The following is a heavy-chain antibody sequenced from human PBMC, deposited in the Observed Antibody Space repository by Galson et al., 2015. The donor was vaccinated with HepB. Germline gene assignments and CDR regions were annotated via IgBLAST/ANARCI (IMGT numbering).Heavy chain of an antibody. J-gene: IGHJ4*02. Sequence: SLRLSCAASGFTFSSYSMNWVRQAPGKGLEWVSSISSSSSYIYYADSVKGRFTISRDNAKNSLYLQMNSLRAEDTAVYYCARDGGPDSSSWYFRVQGVVDYWGQGTLVTVSS. CDR1: GFTFSSYS. CDR3: ARDGGPDSSSWYFRVQGVVDY. D-gene: IGHD6-13*01. CDR2: ISSSSSYI. V-gene: IGHV3-21*01.